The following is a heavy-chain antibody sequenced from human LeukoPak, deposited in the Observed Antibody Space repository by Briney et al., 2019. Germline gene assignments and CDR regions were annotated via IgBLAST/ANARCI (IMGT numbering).Heavy chain of an antibody. CDR2: IYYSGST. J-gene: IGHJ4*02. V-gene: IGHV4-39*07. Sequence: PSETLSLTCTASGDSITNSNYYWAWIRQPPGKGLEWIGTIYYSGSTYYNPSLKSRVTISVDTSKNQFSLKLSSVTAADTAVYYCATILQSDSGCFDYWGQGTLVTVSS. CDR3: ATILQSDSGCFDY. CDR1: GDSITNSNYY. D-gene: IGHD6-19*01.